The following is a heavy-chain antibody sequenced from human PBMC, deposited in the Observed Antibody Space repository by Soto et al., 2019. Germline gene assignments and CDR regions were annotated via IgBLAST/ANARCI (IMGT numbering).Heavy chain of an antibody. CDR3: AREKSGYYDY. J-gene: IGHJ4*02. CDR1: GYTFTSYD. Sequence: QVQLVQSGAEVKKPGASVKVSCKASGYTFTSYDINWVRQATGQGLEWMGWMNPNSGNTGYAQKFQGRVTLPRNTSTSNAYMELSSLRSTATAVYYCAREKSGYYDYWGQGTLVTVSS. CDR2: MNPNSGNT. D-gene: IGHD3-3*01. V-gene: IGHV1-8*01.